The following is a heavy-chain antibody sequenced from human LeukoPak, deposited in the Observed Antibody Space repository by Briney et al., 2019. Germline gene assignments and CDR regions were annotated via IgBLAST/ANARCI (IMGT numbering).Heavy chain of an antibody. CDR1: GGSFSGYY. Sequence: SETLSLTCAVYGGSFSGYYWSWIRQPPGKGLEWIGEINHSGSTNYKPSLKSRVTISVDTSKNQFSLKLSSVTAADTAVYYCARGTVVPAAIASFRYYYYYMDVWGKGTTVTVSS. V-gene: IGHV4-34*01. D-gene: IGHD2-2*01. CDR2: INHSGST. CDR3: ARGTVVPAAIASFRYYYYYMDV. J-gene: IGHJ6*03.